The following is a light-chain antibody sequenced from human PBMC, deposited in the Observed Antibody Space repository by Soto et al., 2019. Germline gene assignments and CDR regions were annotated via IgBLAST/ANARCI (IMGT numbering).Light chain of an antibody. Sequence: DIQMTQSPSSLSASVGDRVTITCQASQDISIYLNWYQQKPGKAPELLIYDASNLESGVPSRFSGSGSGTDFTFTISSLQPKDIATYYCQQYDNLLTFGQGTRLEIK. CDR2: DAS. CDR3: QQYDNLLT. V-gene: IGKV1-33*01. J-gene: IGKJ5*01. CDR1: QDISIY.